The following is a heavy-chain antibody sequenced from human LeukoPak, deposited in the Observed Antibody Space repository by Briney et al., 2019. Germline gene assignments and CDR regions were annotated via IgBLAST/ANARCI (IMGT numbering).Heavy chain of an antibody. CDR2: IRTSSGGI. V-gene: IGHV3-48*01. CDR3: AKDPFCGGGACYGMDV. D-gene: IGHD2-21*01. CDR1: GFTFSRYS. J-gene: IGHJ6*01. Sequence: GGSLRLSCAASGFTFSRYSVNWVRQAPGKGLEWVAYIRTSSGGIYYADSVKGRFTISTDTAENTLYLQMNSLRAEDTAIYYCAKDPFCGGGACYGMDVWGQGTTVTVSS.